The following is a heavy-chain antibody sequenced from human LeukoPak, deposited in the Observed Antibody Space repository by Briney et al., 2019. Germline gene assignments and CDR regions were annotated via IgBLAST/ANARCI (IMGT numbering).Heavy chain of an antibody. CDR3: ALGAYDF. CDR1: GYTFINYA. CDR2: INAGDGNT. V-gene: IGHV1-3*01. Sequence: GASVKVSCKASGYTFINYAIHWVRQAPGQGLEWMGWINAGDGNTRYSQRFQDRFTVTRDTSATTAYMEMRSLNFDDTAVYHCALGAYDFWGQGTLLTVST. J-gene: IGHJ4*02. D-gene: IGHD1-26*01.